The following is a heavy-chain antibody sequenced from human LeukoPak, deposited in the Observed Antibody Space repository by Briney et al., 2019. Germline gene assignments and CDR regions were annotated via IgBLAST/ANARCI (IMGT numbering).Heavy chain of an antibody. J-gene: IGHJ4*02. CDR1: GFTFSGSW. Sequence: PGGSLRLSCVASGFTFSGSWMHWVRQAPGKGLVWVSRINGDGTTINYADSVKGRFTISRDDAKNTLHLQMNSLRAEDMAVYYCARAGYYRFDYWGQGILVTVSS. D-gene: IGHD4-17*01. V-gene: IGHV3-74*01. CDR3: ARAGYYRFDY. CDR2: INGDGTTI.